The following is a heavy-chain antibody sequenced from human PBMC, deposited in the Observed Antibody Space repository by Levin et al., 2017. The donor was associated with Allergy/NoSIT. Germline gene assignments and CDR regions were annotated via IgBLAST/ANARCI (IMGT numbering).Heavy chain of an antibody. CDR2: TYYRSKWYN. Sequence: SQTLSLTCAISGDSVSRNTAAWNWIRQSPSRGLEWLGRTYYRSKWYNDYAVSVKSRITFNSDTSKNHFSLQLNSVSPEDTAVYFCARDLIETSIQYGMDVWGQGTTVTVAS. J-gene: IGHJ6*02. D-gene: IGHD3-22*01. CDR3: ARDLIETSIQYGMDV. V-gene: IGHV6-1*01. CDR1: GDSVSRNTAA.